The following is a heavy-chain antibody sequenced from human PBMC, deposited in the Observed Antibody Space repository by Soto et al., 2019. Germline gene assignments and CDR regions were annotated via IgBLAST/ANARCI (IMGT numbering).Heavy chain of an antibody. V-gene: IGHV3-48*01. Sequence: GGSLRLSCAASGFTFSSYSMNWVRQAPGKGLEWVSYISSSSSTIYYADSVKGRFTISRDNAKNSLYLQMNSLRAEDTAVYYCARVYCSSTSCSAYDYWGQGTLVTVSS. CDR1: GFTFSSYS. D-gene: IGHD2-2*01. CDR3: ARVYCSSTSCSAYDY. J-gene: IGHJ4*02. CDR2: ISSSSSTI.